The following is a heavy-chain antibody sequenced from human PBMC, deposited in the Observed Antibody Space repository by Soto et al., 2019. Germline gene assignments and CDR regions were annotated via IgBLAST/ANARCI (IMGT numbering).Heavy chain of an antibody. CDR2: ISYDGSKK. D-gene: IGHD5-12*01. CDR3: ARVAVEMATIHVFDY. J-gene: IGHJ4*02. CDR1: GFTFSSYA. Sequence: QVQLVESGGGVVQPGRSLRLSCAASGFTFSSYAMHWVRQAPGKGLEWVAVISYDGSKKYYADSVKGRFTISRDNSKNTLYLQMTRLRAEDTAVYYCARVAVEMATIHVFDYWGQGTLVTVSS. V-gene: IGHV3-30*14.